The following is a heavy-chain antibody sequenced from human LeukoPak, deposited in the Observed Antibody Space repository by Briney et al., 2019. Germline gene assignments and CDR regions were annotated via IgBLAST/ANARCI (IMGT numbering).Heavy chain of an antibody. CDR2: IYSGGST. J-gene: IGHJ6*03. CDR3: AGGLEASVVPAAMSWQHRYYYYYYYMDV. D-gene: IGHD2-2*01. V-gene: IGHV3-53*01. CDR1: GFTVSSNY. Sequence: PGGSLRLSCAASGFTVSSNYMSWVRQAPGKGPEWVSVIYSGGSTYYADSVKGRFTISSDNSKNTLYLQMNSLRAEDTAVYYCAGGLEASVVPAAMSWQHRYYYYYYYMDVWGKGTTVTVSS.